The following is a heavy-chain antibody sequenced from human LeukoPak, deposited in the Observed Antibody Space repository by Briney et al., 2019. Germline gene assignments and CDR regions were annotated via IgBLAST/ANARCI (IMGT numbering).Heavy chain of an antibody. J-gene: IGHJ4*02. Sequence: SETLSLTCTVSGASISSSYWSWIRQPPGKGLEWIAYIYYSGSTNYNPYLKSRVTISVDTSRNQFSLKLSSVTAADAAVYYCARDIAARYWGQGTLVTVSS. D-gene: IGHD6-13*01. CDR3: ARDIAARY. CDR1: GASISSSY. V-gene: IGHV4-59*01. CDR2: IYYSGST.